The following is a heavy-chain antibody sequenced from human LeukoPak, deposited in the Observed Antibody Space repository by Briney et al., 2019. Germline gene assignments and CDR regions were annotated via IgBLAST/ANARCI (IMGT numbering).Heavy chain of an antibody. CDR1: GFTFSSYA. D-gene: IGHD6-13*01. V-gene: IGHV3-23*01. CDR2: ISGSGGST. CDR3: AKDIGSFPYYFDY. Sequence: GGSLRLSCAASGFTFSSYAMSWVRQAPGKGLEWVSAISGSGGSTYYADSVKGRFAISRDNSKNTLYLQMNSLRAENTAVYYCAKDIGSFPYYFDYWGQGTLVTVSS. J-gene: IGHJ4*02.